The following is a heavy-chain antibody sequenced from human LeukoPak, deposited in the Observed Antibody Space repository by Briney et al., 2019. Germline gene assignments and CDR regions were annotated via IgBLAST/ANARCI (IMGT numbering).Heavy chain of an antibody. Sequence: GGSLRLSCAASGFTFSSYWMSWVRQAPGKGLGWVANIKQDGSEKYYVDSVKGRFTISRDNAKNSLYLQMNSLRAEDTAVYYCAREGYCSGGSCYWARNWFDPWGQGTLVTVSS. J-gene: IGHJ5*02. CDR1: GFTFSSYW. CDR3: AREGYCSGGSCYWARNWFDP. V-gene: IGHV3-7*01. D-gene: IGHD2-15*01. CDR2: IKQDGSEK.